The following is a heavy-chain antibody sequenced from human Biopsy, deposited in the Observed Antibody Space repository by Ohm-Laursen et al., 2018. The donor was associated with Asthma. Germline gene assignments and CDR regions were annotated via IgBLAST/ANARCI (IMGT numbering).Heavy chain of an antibody. V-gene: IGHV1-3*01. J-gene: IGHJ3*02. CDR3: ARTYYDFLTGQVIDAFAI. D-gene: IGHD3-9*01. CDR1: AYTFISYA. Sequence: AASVKVSYNASAYTFISYAIHWVRQAPGQRLEWMGWINAGNGNTKYSQKFQGRVTITRDTSASTAYMELSSLRSEDTAVYYCARTYYDFLTGQVIDAFAIWGQGTMVTVSS. CDR2: INAGNGNT.